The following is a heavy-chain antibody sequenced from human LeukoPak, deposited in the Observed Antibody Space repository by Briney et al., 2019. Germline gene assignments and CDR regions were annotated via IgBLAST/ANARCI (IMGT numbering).Heavy chain of an antibody. D-gene: IGHD7-27*01. Sequence: GGSLRLSWAASGFTFSSYTMSWVRQAPGKGLEWVSTITTSDGNTYYADSVKGRFTVSRDNSKNTLYLQMNSLRAEDTAVYYCAKDGGLWVSAHWGDSWGRGTLVTVSS. CDR3: AKDGGLWVSAHWGDS. V-gene: IGHV3-23*01. J-gene: IGHJ4*02. CDR2: ITTSDGNT. CDR1: GFTFSSYT.